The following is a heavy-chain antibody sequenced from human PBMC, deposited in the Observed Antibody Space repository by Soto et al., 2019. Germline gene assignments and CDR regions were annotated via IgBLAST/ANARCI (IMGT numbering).Heavy chain of an antibody. CDR1: GGSISSYY. J-gene: IGHJ4*02. V-gene: IGHV4-59*08. Sequence: PSETLSLTCTVSGGSISSYYWSWIRQPPGKGLEWIGYIYYSGSTNYNPSLKSRVTISVDTSKNQFSLKLSSVTAADTAVYYCARHRVGVAYYDFWSGLNFDYWGQGTLVTVSS. D-gene: IGHD3-3*01. CDR3: ARHRVGVAYYDFWSGLNFDY. CDR2: IYYSGST.